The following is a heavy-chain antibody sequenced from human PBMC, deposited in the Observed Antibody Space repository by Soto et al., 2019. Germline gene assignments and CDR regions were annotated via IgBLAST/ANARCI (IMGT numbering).Heavy chain of an antibody. V-gene: IGHV1-18*01. D-gene: IGHD3-22*01. CDR1: GYTFTIYG. Sequence: ASVKVSCKASGYTFTIYGISWVRQAPGQGLEWMGWISAYNGNTNYAQKLQGRVTMTTDTSTSTAYMELRSLRSDDTAVYYCARNDYYDSSGYFWFDPWGQGTLVTVSS. CDR3: ARNDYYDSSGYFWFDP. CDR2: ISAYNGNT. J-gene: IGHJ5*02.